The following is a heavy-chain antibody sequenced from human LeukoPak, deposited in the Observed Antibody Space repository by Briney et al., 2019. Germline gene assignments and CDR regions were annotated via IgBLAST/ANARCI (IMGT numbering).Heavy chain of an antibody. CDR2: IYYSGSI. CDR1: GGSISSSSYY. V-gene: IGHV4-39*01. CDR3: ARRAYDFWSGYYPGGVD. J-gene: IGHJ4*02. Sequence: KPSETLSLTCTVSGGSISSSSYYWGWIRQPPGKGLEWIGSIYYSGSIYYNPSLKSRVTISVDTSKNQFSLKLSSVTAADTAVYYCARRAYDFWSGYYPGGVDWGQGTLVTVSS. D-gene: IGHD3-3*01.